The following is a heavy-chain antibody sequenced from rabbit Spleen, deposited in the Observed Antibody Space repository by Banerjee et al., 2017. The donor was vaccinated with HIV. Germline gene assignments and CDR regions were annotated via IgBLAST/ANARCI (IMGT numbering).Heavy chain of an antibody. CDR2: AYAGSSGST. D-gene: IGHD8-1*01. J-gene: IGHJ6*01. CDR3: ARDTGTSFSTYGMDL. CDR1: GFSFSNKAV. Sequence: QEQLVESGGGLVKPEGSLKLSCTASGFSFSNKAVMCWVRQAPGKGLEWIACAYAGSSGSTYSAIWAKGRFTISKTSSTTVTLQMTSLTAADTATYFCARDTGTSFSTYGMDLWGPGTLVTVS. V-gene: IGHV1S45*01.